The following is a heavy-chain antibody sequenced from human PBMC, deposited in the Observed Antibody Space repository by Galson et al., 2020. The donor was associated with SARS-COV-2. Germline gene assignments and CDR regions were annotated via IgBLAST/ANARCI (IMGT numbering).Heavy chain of an antibody. CDR1: GFTLSSYA. J-gene: IGHJ4*02. D-gene: IGHD3-22*01. CDR3: AKGGISVNIVIITTSPFDY. Sequence: PGGSLRLSCAASGFTLSSYAMSWVRPAPGKGLEWVSAIGGHDGSTFYADYVKGRFTISRDNFQNTLYLQMNDLRAEDTALYYCAKGGISVNIVIITTSPFDYWGQGTLVTVSS. V-gene: IGHV3-23*01. CDR2: IGGHDGST.